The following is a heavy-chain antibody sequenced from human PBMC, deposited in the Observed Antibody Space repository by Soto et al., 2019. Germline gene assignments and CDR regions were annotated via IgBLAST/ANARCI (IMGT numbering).Heavy chain of an antibody. D-gene: IGHD6-13*01. CDR3: ARDVAAAGSYAWFDP. CDR2: IYYSGSS. CDR1: GGSISGSDYY. Sequence: QVQLQESGPGLVKPSQTLSLTCTVSGGSISGSDYYWTWIRQPPGKGLEWIGYIYYSGSSYYNPSPERRVIISVDTSKNEVSLRVSSVTAADTAVYYCARDVAAAGSYAWFDPWGQGTLVTVSS. V-gene: IGHV4-30-4*01. J-gene: IGHJ5*02.